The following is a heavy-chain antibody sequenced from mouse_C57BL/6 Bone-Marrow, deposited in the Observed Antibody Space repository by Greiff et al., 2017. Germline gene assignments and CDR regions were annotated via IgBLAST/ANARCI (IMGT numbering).Heavy chain of an antibody. V-gene: IGHV1-26*01. CDR2: INPNNGGT. CDR3: ARGPLYY. D-gene: IGHD6-1*01. CDR1: GYTFTDYY. J-gene: IGHJ2*01. Sequence: VQLQQSGPELVKPGASVKISCKASGYTFTDYYMNWVKQSHGKSLEWIGDINPNNGGTSYNQKFKGKATLTVDKSSSTAYMELRSLTSEDSAVYYCARGPLYYWGQGTTLTVSS.